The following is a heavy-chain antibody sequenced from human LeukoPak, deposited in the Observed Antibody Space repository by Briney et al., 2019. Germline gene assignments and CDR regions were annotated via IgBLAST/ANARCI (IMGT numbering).Heavy chain of an antibody. CDR2: IYYSGST. Sequence: SETLSLTCTVSGGSISSSSYYWGWIRQPPGKGLEWIGSIYYSGSTYYNPSLESRVTISVDTSKNQFSLKLSSVTAADTAVYYCARRGDTYYYDSSLMDVWGKGTTVTVSS. CDR3: ARRGDTYYYDSSLMDV. D-gene: IGHD3-22*01. CDR1: GGSISSSSYY. J-gene: IGHJ6*04. V-gene: IGHV4-39*01.